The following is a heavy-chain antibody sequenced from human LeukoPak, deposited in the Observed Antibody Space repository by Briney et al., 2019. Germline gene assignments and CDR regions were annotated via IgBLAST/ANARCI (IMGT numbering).Heavy chain of an antibody. D-gene: IGHD3-16*01. Sequence: PGGSLRLSCEVSGFTVSASYMSWVRQAPGKGLEWVAFIRSKAYGGTTEYAASVKGRFTISRDDSKSIAYLQMNSLKTEDTAVYYCSRDWGTLPPYWGQGTLVTVSS. V-gene: IGHV3-49*04. CDR1: GFTVSASY. CDR2: IRSKAYGGTT. J-gene: IGHJ4*02. CDR3: SRDWGTLPPY.